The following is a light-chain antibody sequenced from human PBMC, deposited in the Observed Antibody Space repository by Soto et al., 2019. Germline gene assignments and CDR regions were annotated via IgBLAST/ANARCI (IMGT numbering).Light chain of an antibody. CDR2: EVS. CDR1: SSDVGSYNL. V-gene: IGLV2-23*02. Sequence: QSVLTQPASVSGSPGQSLTISCTGTSSDVGSYNLVSWYQQHPGKAPKLMIYEVSKRPSGVSNRFSGSKSGNTASLTISGLQAEDEADYYCCSYAGGSTYVFGTGTKVTVL. J-gene: IGLJ1*01. CDR3: CSYAGGSTYV.